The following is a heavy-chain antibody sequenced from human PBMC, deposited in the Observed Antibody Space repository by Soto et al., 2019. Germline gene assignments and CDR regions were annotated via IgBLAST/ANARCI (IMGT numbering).Heavy chain of an antibody. Sequence: GGSLRLSCAASGFTFSIYSMHWVRQAPGKGLEWVSYISSGSSTIYYADSVQGRFTISRDNAKNSLFLQMNSLRAEDTAVYYCATGRITAAGTTDYWGQGTLVTVSS. CDR2: ISSGSSTI. CDR1: GFTFSIYS. D-gene: IGHD6-13*01. CDR3: ATGRITAAGTTDY. J-gene: IGHJ4*02. V-gene: IGHV3-48*01.